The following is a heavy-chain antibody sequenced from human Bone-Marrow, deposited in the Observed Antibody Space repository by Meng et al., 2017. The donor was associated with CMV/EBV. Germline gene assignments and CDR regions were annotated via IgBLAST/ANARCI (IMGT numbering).Heavy chain of an antibody. CDR1: SISSGDYY. D-gene: IGHD3-10*01. J-gene: IGHJ5*02. CDR3: AREGYYYGSGSYSNWFDP. V-gene: IGHV4-30-4*01. CDR2: IYYSGST. Sequence: SISSGDYYWSWSRQPPGKGLEWIGYIYYSGSTYYNPSLKSRVTISVDTSKNQFSLKLSSVTAADTAVYYCAREGYYYGSGSYSNWFDPWGQGTLVTVSS.